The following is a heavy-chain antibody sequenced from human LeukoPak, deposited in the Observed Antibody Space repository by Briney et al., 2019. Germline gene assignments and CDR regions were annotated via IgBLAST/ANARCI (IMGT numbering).Heavy chain of an antibody. CDR3: ARDKIVGATTLDY. J-gene: IGHJ4*02. Sequence: GRSLRLSCAASGFTFSNYALQWVRQAPGKGLEWVANIKQDGSEKYYVDSVKGRFTISRDNAKSSLYLQMNSLRAEDTAVYYCARDKIVGATTLDYWGQGTLVTVSS. V-gene: IGHV3-7*05. CDR2: IKQDGSEK. CDR1: GFTFSNYA. D-gene: IGHD1-26*01.